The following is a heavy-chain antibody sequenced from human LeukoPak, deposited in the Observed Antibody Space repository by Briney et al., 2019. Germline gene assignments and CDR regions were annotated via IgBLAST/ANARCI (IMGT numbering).Heavy chain of an antibody. J-gene: IGHJ4*02. V-gene: IGHV4-39*01. D-gene: IGHD5-12*01. CDR3: ARQRLATIRAPFDH. CDR1: GDSINTGDDY. Sequence: SETLSLTCTVSGDSINTGDDYWGWIRQPPGRGLEWIGTIHYSGTTYYNPSLKSRVSISVETSKNHFSLKVTSVTAADTAVYFCARQRLATIRAPFDHWGQGALVTVSS. CDR2: IHYSGTT.